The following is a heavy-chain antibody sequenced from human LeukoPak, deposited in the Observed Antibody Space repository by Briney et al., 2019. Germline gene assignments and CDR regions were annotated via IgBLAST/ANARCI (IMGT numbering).Heavy chain of an antibody. J-gene: IGHJ4*02. CDR3: AKSGSYYAVLYYFDY. CDR1: GFTFSSYA. Sequence: GGSLRLSCAASGFTFSSYAMSWVHQAPGKGLEWVSAISGSGGSTYYADSVKGRFTISRDNSKNTLYLQMNSLRAEDTAVYYCAKSGSYYAVLYYFDYWGQGTLVTVSS. V-gene: IGHV3-23*01. D-gene: IGHD1-26*01. CDR2: ISGSGGST.